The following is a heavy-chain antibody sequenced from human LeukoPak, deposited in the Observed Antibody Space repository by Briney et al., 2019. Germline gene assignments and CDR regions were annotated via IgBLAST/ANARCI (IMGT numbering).Heavy chain of an antibody. D-gene: IGHD3-22*01. Sequence: SETLSLTCTVSGGSISSGDYYWSWIRQPPGKGLEWIGYIYYSGSTYYNPSLKSRVTISVDTSKNQFSLKLSSVTAADTAVYYCARGVPGDRGWLLDYYYYYYMDVWGKGTTVTVSS. V-gene: IGHV4-30-4*08. CDR3: ARGVPGDRGWLLDYYYYYYMDV. J-gene: IGHJ6*03. CDR2: IYYSGST. CDR1: GGSISSGDYY.